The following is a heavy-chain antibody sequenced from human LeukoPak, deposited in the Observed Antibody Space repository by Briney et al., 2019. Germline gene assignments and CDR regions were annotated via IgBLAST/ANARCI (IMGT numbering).Heavy chain of an antibody. J-gene: IGHJ4*02. D-gene: IGHD1-26*01. CDR3: ARDRFVGATVRFDY. CDR1: GYTFTSYG. Sequence: ASVKVSCKASGYTFTSYGISWVRQAPGQGLEWMGWISAYNGNTSYAQKLQGRVTMTTDTSTSTAYMELRSLRSDDTAVYYCARDRFVGATVRFDYWGQGTLVTVSS. CDR2: ISAYNGNT. V-gene: IGHV1-18*01.